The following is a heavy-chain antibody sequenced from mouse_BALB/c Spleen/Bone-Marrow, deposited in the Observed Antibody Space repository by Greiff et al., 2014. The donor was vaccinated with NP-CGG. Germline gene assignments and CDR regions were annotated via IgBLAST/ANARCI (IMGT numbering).Heavy chain of an antibody. CDR1: GYTFTSSW. J-gene: IGHJ1*01. Sequence: QVQLQQSGSVLVRPGASVKLSCKASGYTFTSSWMHWAKQRPGQGLEWIGEIHPNSGNTNYNEKFKGKATLTVDTSSSTAYVDLSSLTSEDSAVYYGAREKSYGNYLWYFDVWGAGTTVTVSS. D-gene: IGHD2-1*01. V-gene: IGHV1S130*01. CDR2: IHPNSGNT. CDR3: AREKSYGNYLWYFDV.